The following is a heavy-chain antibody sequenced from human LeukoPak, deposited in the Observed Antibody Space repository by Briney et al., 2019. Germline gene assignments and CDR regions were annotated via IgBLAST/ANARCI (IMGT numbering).Heavy chain of an antibody. CDR3: ARGRDGRFFDY. CDR1: GFTFSSYA. J-gene: IGHJ4*02. D-gene: IGHD5-24*01. Sequence: GGSLRLSRAASGFTFSSYAMSWVRQAPGKGLEWVANINQDGSEKYFVDSVKGRFTISRDNSKNSLHLQMNTLRAEDTALYYCARGRDGRFFDYWGQGTLVTVSS. CDR2: INQDGSEK. V-gene: IGHV3-7*01.